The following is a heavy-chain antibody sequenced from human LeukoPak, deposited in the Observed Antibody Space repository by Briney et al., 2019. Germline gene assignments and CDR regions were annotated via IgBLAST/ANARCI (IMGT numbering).Heavy chain of an antibody. Sequence: GGSLRLSCAASGFTVSSNYMSWVRQAPGKGLEWVSVIYSGGSTYYADSVKGRFTISRDNSKNTLYLQMNSLRAEDTAVYYCRVVVVTNDAFDIWGQGTMVTVSS. D-gene: IGHD3-22*01. V-gene: IGHV3-66*01. J-gene: IGHJ3*02. CDR1: GFTVSSNY. CDR3: RVVVVTNDAFDI. CDR2: IYSGGST.